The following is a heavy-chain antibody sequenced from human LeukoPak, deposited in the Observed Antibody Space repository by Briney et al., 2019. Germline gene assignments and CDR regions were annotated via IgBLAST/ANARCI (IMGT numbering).Heavy chain of an antibody. D-gene: IGHD4-17*01. V-gene: IGHV1-24*01. Sequence: ASVTVSFTFSASTLNYISIHWVRQAPGKGLERMGSFDPEHGETIHTQKFQGRVPTTEDTFTDTYYMEMTSRTAEDTAVYFCATAGPLTYDDGDAVFAFDVWGQGTMVTVSS. CDR1: ASTLNYIS. CDR2: FDPEHGET. J-gene: IGHJ3*01. CDR3: ATAGPLTYDDGDAVFAFDV.